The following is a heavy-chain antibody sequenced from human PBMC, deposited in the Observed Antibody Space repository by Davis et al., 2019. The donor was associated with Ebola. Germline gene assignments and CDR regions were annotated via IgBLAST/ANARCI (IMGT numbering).Heavy chain of an antibody. J-gene: IGHJ6*02. D-gene: IGHD6-19*01. CDR3: ARDVLGLYGMDL. V-gene: IGHV3-74*01. CDR2: INGDGNTI. CDR1: GSTFSSYW. Sequence: HTGGSLRLSCAASGSTFSSYWLHWVRQAPGKGLVWVSRINGDGNTIGYAYSVKGRFTISRDNAKNSLYLQMNSLRAEDTAVYYCARDVLGLYGMDLWGQGTTVTVSS.